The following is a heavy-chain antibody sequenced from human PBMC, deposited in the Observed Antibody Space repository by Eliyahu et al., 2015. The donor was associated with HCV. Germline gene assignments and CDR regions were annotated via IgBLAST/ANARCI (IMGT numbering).Heavy chain of an antibody. Sequence: QLQLQESGPGLVKPSETLSLTCTVSGDSVTXTPYFWAWIRQSPGKGLEWIGSLEYDGGTFSNPSLQSRVSISVDTSKNQSSLRLTSVTAADTAIYYCARRRWPVPVAGFFDFWGQGTLVTVSP. CDR3: ARRRWPVPVAGFFDF. D-gene: IGHD6-19*01. V-gene: IGHV4-39*01. CDR1: GDSVTXTPYF. CDR2: LEYDGGT. J-gene: IGHJ4*02.